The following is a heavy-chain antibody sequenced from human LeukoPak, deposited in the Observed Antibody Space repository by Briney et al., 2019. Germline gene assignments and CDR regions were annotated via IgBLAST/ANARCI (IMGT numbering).Heavy chain of an antibody. CDR3: ARGRPRDIVATIGGHYYYYMDV. D-gene: IGHD5-12*01. CDR1: GGSFSGYY. V-gene: IGHV4-34*01. CDR2: INHSGST. J-gene: IGHJ6*03. Sequence: PSETLSLTCAVYGGSFSGYYWSWIRQPPGKGLEWIGEINHSGSTNYNPSLKSRVTISVDTSKNQFSLKLSSVTAADTAVYYCARGRPRDIVATIGGHYYYYMDVWGKGTTVTVSS.